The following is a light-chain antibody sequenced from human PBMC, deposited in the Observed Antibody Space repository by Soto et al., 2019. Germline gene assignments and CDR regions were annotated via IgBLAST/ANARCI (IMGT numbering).Light chain of an antibody. J-gene: IGKJ1*01. CDR1: QSVSSN. CDR3: QQYNNWSRT. Sequence: EIVMTQSPATLSVSPGERATLSCRVSQSVSSNLAWYQQKPGQAPRLLIYGASTRATGIPARFSGSGSGTAFTLTISSLQSEDFAVYYCQQYNNWSRTFGQGTKVEIK. V-gene: IGKV3-15*01. CDR2: GAS.